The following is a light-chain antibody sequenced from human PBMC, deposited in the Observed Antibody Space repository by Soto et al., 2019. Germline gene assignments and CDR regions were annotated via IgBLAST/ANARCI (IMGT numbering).Light chain of an antibody. V-gene: IGKV3-11*01. CDR1: QSVSWY. Sequence: ELVLTQSPATLSLSPEDRATLSCRSTQSVSWYLDLAGYQQKPGQAPRLLINDASSRATGIPARFSGSGSGKYFTRTSTRLEPEEFAVYYWQQRTEWPPSITVGQGTRLEIK. CDR3: QQRTEWPPSIT. J-gene: IGKJ5*01. CDR2: DAS.